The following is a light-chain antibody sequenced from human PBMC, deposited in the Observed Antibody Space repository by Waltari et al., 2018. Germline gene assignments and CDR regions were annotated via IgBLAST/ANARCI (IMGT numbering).Light chain of an antibody. CDR1: SNDVGGYGY. CDR2: EVS. CDR3: SSHTSTVSHV. J-gene: IGLJ1*01. Sequence: QSALTQPASVSGSPGQSITISCTGTSNDVGGYGYVSWYQQYPGRAPKLIIYEVSYRPSGISTRFSGSKSGNTASLTISGLQADDEADYYCSSHTSTVSHVFGTGTRVTV. V-gene: IGLV2-14*01.